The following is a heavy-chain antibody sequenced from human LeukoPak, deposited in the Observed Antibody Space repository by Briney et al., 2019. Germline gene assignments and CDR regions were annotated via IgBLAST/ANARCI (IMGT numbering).Heavy chain of an antibody. V-gene: IGHV3-48*01. D-gene: IGHD1-1*01. CDR2: ISSSSSTI. CDR3: ARVIGENWNERYFDY. CDR1: GFTFSSYS. J-gene: IGHJ4*02. Sequence: GGSLRLSCAASGFTFSSYSMNWVRQAPGRGLEWVSYISSSSSTIYYADSVKGRFTISRDNAKNSLYLQMNSLRAEDTAVYYCARVIGENWNERYFDYWGQGTLVTVSS.